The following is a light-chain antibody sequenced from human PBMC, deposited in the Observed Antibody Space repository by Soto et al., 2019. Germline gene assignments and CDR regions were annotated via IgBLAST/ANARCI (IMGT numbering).Light chain of an antibody. Sequence: EIVLTQSPAYLSLSPGERATLSCRASQSVSSYLAWYQQKPGQAPRLLIYDASNRATAIPARFSGSGSGTDCTLTISSLEPEDFAVYYCQQRSNWPITFGPGTKVEIK. CDR2: DAS. J-gene: IGKJ3*01. CDR1: QSVSSY. CDR3: QQRSNWPIT. V-gene: IGKV3-11*01.